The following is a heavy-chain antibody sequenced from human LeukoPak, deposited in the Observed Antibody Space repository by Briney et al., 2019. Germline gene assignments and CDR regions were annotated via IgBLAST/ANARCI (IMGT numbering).Heavy chain of an antibody. D-gene: IGHD6-19*01. CDR1: GFTFGDYA. V-gene: IGHV3-49*03. CDR3: TRDLWSSGWFGVADY. J-gene: IGHJ4*02. Sequence: GGSLRLSCTASGFTFGDYAMSWFRQAPGKGLEWVGFIRSKAYGGTTEYAASVKGRFTISRDDSKSIAYLQMNSLKTEDTAVYYCTRDLWSSGWFGVADYWGQGTLVTVSS. CDR2: IRSKAYGGTT.